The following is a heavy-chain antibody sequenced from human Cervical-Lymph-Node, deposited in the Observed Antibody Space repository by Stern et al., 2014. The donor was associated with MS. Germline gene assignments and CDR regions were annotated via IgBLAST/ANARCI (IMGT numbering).Heavy chain of an antibody. CDR3: TTDEVANFAH. Sequence: EVQLEESGGGLVKPGGSLRLSCADSGFIFSNAWMSWVRQAPATGLELAGRIKPKTGGGTTNYSTPVQGRFTISRDDSKNILFLHMNSLKTEDTAVYYCTTDEVANFAHWGQGTLVTVSS. V-gene: IGHV3-15*01. CDR1: GFIFSNAW. CDR2: IKPKTGGGTT. J-gene: IGHJ5*02.